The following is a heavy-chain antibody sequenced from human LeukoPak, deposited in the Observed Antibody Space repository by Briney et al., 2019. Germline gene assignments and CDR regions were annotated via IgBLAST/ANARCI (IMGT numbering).Heavy chain of an antibody. CDR2: ISGSGGDT. CDR3: LHCSGGNCY. D-gene: IGHD2-15*01. CDR1: GFTFSSYA. Sequence: GGSLRLSCAASGFTFSSYAMSWVRQAPGKGLEWVSAISGSGGDTYYADSVKGRFTISRDNSKNTLYLQLNSLRVEDTAVYSCLHCSGGNCYWGQGTLVTVSP. V-gene: IGHV3-23*01. J-gene: IGHJ4*02.